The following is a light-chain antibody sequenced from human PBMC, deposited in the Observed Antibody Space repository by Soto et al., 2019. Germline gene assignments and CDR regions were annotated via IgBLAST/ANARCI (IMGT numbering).Light chain of an antibody. CDR1: QGIGDT. CDR2: DTS. CDR3: QPYNNWPLT. Sequence: EVVMRQSPSTLSVSTGEGATLSCRASQGIGDTLAWYQHKPGQTPRLLIYDTSTRATGVPIRFSGSRSGAEFTLTINSLQSEDFAVYYCQPYNNWPLTFGGGTKVDIK. J-gene: IGKJ4*01. V-gene: IGKV3-15*01.